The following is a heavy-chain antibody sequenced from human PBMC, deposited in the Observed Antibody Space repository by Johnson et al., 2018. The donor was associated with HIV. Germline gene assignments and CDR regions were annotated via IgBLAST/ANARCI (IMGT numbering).Heavy chain of an antibody. CDR2: IGTAGDT. Sequence: VQLVESGGNLVKPGGSLRLSCAASGFTFSSYDMHWVRQATGKGLEWVSAIGTAGDTYYPGSVKGRFTISGDNSKNTLYLQMNSLKAEDTAVYYCAKGSPGTPGFDIWGQGTMFSVSS. CDR3: AKGSPGTPGFDI. V-gene: IGHV3-13*01. D-gene: IGHD1-1*01. CDR1: GFTFSSYD. J-gene: IGHJ3*02.